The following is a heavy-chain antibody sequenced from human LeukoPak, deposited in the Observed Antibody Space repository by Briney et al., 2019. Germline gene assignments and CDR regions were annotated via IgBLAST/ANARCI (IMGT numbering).Heavy chain of an antibody. J-gene: IGHJ1*01. CDR3: ARDGVGYYDSSGYYYFQH. V-gene: IGHV1-2*02. CDR1: GYTFTGYY. CDR2: INPNSGGT. D-gene: IGHD3-22*01. Sequence: ASVKVSCKASGYTFTGYYMHWVRQAPGQGLEWMGWINPNSGGTNYAQKFQGRVTMTRDTSVSTAYMELSRLRSDDTAVYYCARDGVGYYDSSGYYYFQHWGQGTLVTVSS.